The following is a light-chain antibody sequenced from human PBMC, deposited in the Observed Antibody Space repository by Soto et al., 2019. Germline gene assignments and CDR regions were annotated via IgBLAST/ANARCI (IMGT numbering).Light chain of an antibody. V-gene: IGKV3-20*01. J-gene: IGKJ5*01. CDR3: QHFGDSPIA. Sequence: EIVLTQSPGTLSLSPGERATLSCRASQSVSSTYLAWCQQKPGQAPRLLIYGASTRATGIPDRFSGTGSGTDFTLTINRLEPEDFAVYYCQHFGDSPIAFGQGTRLEL. CDR2: GAS. CDR1: QSVSSTY.